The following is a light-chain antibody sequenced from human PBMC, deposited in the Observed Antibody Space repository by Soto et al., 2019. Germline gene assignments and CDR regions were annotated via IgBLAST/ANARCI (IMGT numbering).Light chain of an antibody. Sequence: QLVLTQPPSVSGAPGQRVTISCTGSSSNIGAGYDVHWYQQLPGTAPKLLIYGNSNRPSGVPDRLSGSKSGTSASLAITGLQAEDEADYYCQSYDSSLSGLVFGTGTKLTVL. CDR1: SSNIGAGYD. CDR2: GNS. J-gene: IGLJ1*01. CDR3: QSYDSSLSGLV. V-gene: IGLV1-40*01.